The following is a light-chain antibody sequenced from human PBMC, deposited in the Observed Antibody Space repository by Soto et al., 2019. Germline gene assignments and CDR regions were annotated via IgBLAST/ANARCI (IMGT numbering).Light chain of an antibody. CDR1: SSDVGGYNY. V-gene: IGLV2-14*01. Sequence: QSALTQPASVSGSPGQSITISCTGTSSDVGGYNYVSWYQQHPGKAPTLMIYDVSNRPSGVSNRFSGSKSGNTASLTISGLQAEDEADYYCGSYTSSSTLEVFGTGTKLTVL. CDR3: GSYTSSSTLEV. CDR2: DVS. J-gene: IGLJ1*01.